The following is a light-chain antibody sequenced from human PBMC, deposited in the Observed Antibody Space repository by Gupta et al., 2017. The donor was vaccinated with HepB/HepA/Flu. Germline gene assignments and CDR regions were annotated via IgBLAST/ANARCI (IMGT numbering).Light chain of an antibody. CDR1: QSVSSN. V-gene: IGKV3-15*01. J-gene: IGKJ3*01. Sequence: EIVMTQSPATLSVSPGERATLSCRASQSVSSNLAWYQQKPGQAPRLLIYGASTRATGIPARFSGSGSGTEFTLTISSLQSEDFAVYYCQQYKSWPPVTFGPGTKVDIK. CDR3: QQYKSWPPVT. CDR2: GAS.